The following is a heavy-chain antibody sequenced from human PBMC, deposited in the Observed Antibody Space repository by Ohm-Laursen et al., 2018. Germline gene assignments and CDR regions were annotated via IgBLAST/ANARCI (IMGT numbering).Heavy chain of an antibody. CDR1: GGSFSGYY. CDR2: INHSGST. D-gene: IGHD5-18*01. Sequence: TLSLTCAVYGGSFSGYYWSWIRQPPGKGLEWIGEINHSGSTNYNPSLKSRVTISVDTSKNQFSLKLSSVTAADMAVYYCARGPSYGWRYFDYWGQGTLVTVSS. CDR3: ARGPSYGWRYFDY. J-gene: IGHJ4*02. V-gene: IGHV4-34*01.